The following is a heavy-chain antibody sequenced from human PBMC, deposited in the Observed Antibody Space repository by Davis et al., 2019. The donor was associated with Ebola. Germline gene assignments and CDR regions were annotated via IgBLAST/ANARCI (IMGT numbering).Heavy chain of an antibody. Sequence: GESLKISCAASGFTFDDYAMHWVRQAPGKGLEWVAVISYDGSNKYYADSVKGRFTISRDNSKNTLYLQMNSLRAEDTAVYYCARSRDYLYYGVDVWGQGTTVTVSS. CDR1: GFTFDDYA. J-gene: IGHJ6*02. V-gene: IGHV3-30-3*01. D-gene: IGHD3-16*01. CDR2: ISYDGSNK. CDR3: ARSRDYLYYGVDV.